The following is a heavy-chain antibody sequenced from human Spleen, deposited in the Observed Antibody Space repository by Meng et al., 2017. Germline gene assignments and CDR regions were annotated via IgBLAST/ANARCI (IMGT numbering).Heavy chain of an antibody. CDR1: GGIFSNYV. Sequence: SVKVSCKALGGIFSNYVIGWVRQAPGQGLEWMGGINAVFGTTNYAQKFQGRVTMTTDTSTSTAYMELRSLRSDDTAVYYCARDCSSTSCYAGYDYWGQGTLVPVSS. CDR3: ARDCSSTSCYAGYDY. D-gene: IGHD2-2*01. V-gene: IGHV1-69*05. CDR2: INAVFGTT. J-gene: IGHJ4*02.